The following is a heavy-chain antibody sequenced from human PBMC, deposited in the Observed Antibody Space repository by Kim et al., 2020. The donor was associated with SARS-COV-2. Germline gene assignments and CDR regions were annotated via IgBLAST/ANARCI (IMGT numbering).Heavy chain of an antibody. CDR3: ARNRPGTIRFYTPEYYYG. CDR1: GGSFSGYY. Sequence: SETLSLTCAVYGGSFSGYYWSWIRQPPGKGLEWIGEINHSGSTNYNPSLKSRVTISVDTSKNQFSLKLSSVTAADTAVYYCARNRPGTIRFYTPEYYYG. D-gene: IGHD3-3*01. J-gene: IGHJ6*01. CDR2: INHSGST. V-gene: IGHV4-34*01.